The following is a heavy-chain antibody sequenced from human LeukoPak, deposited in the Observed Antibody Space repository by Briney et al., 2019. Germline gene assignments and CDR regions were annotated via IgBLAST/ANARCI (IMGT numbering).Heavy chain of an antibody. CDR2: INSGGTTT. Sequence: PGGSLRLSCAACGFAFSTYTMNWARQAPGKGLEWVASINSGGTTTHYADSVKGRFTISRDNAQNVLYLQMNGLRVDDAAVHYCLRGDSRDFWGQGTLVTVSS. CDR1: GFAFSTYT. CDR3: LRGDSRDF. V-gene: IGHV3-21*06. J-gene: IGHJ4*02. D-gene: IGHD3-22*01.